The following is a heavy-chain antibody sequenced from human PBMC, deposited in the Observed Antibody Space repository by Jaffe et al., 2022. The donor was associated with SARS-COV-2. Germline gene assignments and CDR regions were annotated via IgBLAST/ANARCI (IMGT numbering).Heavy chain of an antibody. CDR2: INHSGST. J-gene: IGHJ6*02. D-gene: IGHD4-17*01. V-gene: IGHV4-34*01. CDR3: ARGPTTYGMDV. CDR1: GGSFSGYY. Sequence: QVQLQQWGAGLLKPSETLSLTCAVYGGSFSGYYWSWIRQPPGKGLEWIGEINHSGSTNYNPSLKSRVTISVDTSKNQFSLKLSSVTAADTAVYYCARGPTTYGMDVWGQGTTVTVSS.